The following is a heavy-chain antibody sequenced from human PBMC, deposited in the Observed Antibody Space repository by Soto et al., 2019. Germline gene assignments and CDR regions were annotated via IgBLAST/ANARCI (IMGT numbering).Heavy chain of an antibody. CDR3: RANDHDDDTTFDQ. V-gene: IGHV3-73*01. Sequence: EVQLVESGGGLVQPGGSLKLSCAVSGLTFSGSAMHWVRQASGKGLEWVGHIRKKGNNYAKAYAASVKGRFTISRDDSKNSAYLQMNSLKTEDSAVYYCRANDHDDDTTFDQWGRGTLVTVSS. CDR2: IRKKGNNYAK. D-gene: IGHD3-16*01. CDR1: GLTFSGSA. J-gene: IGHJ4*02.